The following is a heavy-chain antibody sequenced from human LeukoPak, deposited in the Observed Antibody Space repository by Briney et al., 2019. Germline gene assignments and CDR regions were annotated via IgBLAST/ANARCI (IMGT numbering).Heavy chain of an antibody. V-gene: IGHV3-30-3*01. Sequence: GRSLRLSCAASGFTFSSYAMHWVRQAPGKGLEWVAVISYDGSNKYYADSVKGRFTISRDSSKNTLYLQMNSLRAEDTAVYYCARDIMEWHYYGMDVWGQGTTVTVSS. J-gene: IGHJ6*02. CDR2: ISYDGSNK. CDR3: ARDIMEWHYYGMDV. CDR1: GFTFSSYA. D-gene: IGHD1-1*01.